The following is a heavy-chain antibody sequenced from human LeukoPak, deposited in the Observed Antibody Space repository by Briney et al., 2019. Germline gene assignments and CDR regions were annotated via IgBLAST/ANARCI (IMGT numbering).Heavy chain of an antibody. CDR1: GVTLSTYA. CDR3: ARDPPWAVSGSLDY. Sequence: GGSLRLSCAASGVTLSTYAMSWARQAPGKGLEWVSGISSSGSGDNTYYADSVKGRFTISRDSSKNTLFLQMNSLRAEDTAVYYCARDPPWAVSGSLDYWGQGTLVTVSS. J-gene: IGHJ4*02. CDR2: ISSSGSGDNT. D-gene: IGHD2-15*01. V-gene: IGHV3-23*01.